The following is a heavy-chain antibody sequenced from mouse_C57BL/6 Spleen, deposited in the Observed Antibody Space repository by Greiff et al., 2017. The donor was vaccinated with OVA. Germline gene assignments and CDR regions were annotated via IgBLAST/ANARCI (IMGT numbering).Heavy chain of an antibody. J-gene: IGHJ1*03. Sequence: EVQLKESGPGLVKPSQSLSLTCSVTGYSITSGYYWNWIRQFPGNKLEWMGYISYDGSNNYNPSLKNRISITRDTSKNQFFLKLNSVTTEDTATYYCARDGLDYGSSNWYFDVWGTGTTVTVSS. CDR3: ARDGLDYGSSNWYFDV. CDR1: GYSITSGYY. CDR2: ISYDGSN. V-gene: IGHV3-6*01. D-gene: IGHD1-1*01.